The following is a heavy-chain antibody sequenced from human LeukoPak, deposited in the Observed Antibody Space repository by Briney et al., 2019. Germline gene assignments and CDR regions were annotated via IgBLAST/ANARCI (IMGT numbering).Heavy chain of an antibody. D-gene: IGHD1/OR15-1a*01. CDR3: ARHNNGRNYYYMDV. V-gene: IGHV4-39*01. CDR1: GVSISRSSYY. CDR2: VYYSGST. J-gene: IGHJ6*03. Sequence: SETLSLTCTVSGVSISRSSYYWGWIPPPPGKGLEWIGSVYYSGSTYYNPSLKSRVTISVDTSKNQFSLKLSSVTAADTAVYYCARHNNGRNYYYMDVWGKGTTVTVSS.